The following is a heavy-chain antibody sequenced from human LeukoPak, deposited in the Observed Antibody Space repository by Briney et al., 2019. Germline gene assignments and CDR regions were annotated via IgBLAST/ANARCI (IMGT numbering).Heavy chain of an antibody. Sequence: PSETLSLTCAVYGGSFSGYYWSWIRQPPGKGLEWIGEINHSGSTNYNPSLKSPVTISIDTSKNQFSLKLNSVTAADTAVYYCARVGGSYWPYFEYWGQGTLVTVSS. CDR2: INHSGST. J-gene: IGHJ4*02. D-gene: IGHD3-10*01. V-gene: IGHV4-34*01. CDR3: ARVGGSYWPYFEY. CDR1: GGSFSGYY.